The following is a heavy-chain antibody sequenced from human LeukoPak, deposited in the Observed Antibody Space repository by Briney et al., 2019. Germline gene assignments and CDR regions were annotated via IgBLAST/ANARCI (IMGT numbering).Heavy chain of an antibody. CDR1: GGSNSSGGYY. Sequence: PSQTLSHTCTVSGGSNSSGGYYWIWIRQHPGKGLEWIGYIYLSGSTYYNPSLKSRIAISVDTSKNQFSLKLSSVTAADTAVYYCARDNTAEALRAFDYWGQGTLVTVSS. V-gene: IGHV4-31*03. CDR2: IYLSGST. J-gene: IGHJ4*02. CDR3: ARDNTAEALRAFDY. D-gene: IGHD5-18*01.